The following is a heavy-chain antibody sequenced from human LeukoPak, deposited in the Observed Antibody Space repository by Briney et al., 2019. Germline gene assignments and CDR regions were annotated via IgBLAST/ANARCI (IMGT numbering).Heavy chain of an antibody. CDR1: GFTFSDYY. CDR2: ISGSGGST. D-gene: IGHD6-19*01. CDR3: AKDQQWLVSDY. V-gene: IGHV3-23*01. J-gene: IGHJ4*02. Sequence: GGSLRLSCAASGFTFSDYYMSWVRQAPGKGLEWVSAISGSGGSTYYADSVKGRFTISRDNSKNTLYLQMNSLRAEDTAVYYCAKDQQWLVSDYWGQGTLVTVSS.